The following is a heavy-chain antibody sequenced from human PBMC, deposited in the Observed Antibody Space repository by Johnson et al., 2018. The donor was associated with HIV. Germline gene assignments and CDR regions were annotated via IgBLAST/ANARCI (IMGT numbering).Heavy chain of an antibody. J-gene: IGHJ3*02. D-gene: IGHD3-22*01. CDR2: ISYDGSNK. Sequence: VQLVESGGGVVQPGRSLRLSCAASGFTFSSYAMHWVRQAPGKGLEWVAVISYDGSNKYYADFVKGRFTISRDNSKNTLYLQMNSLRAEDTDVYYCAKDMRSLAYYYDSSCYNAFDIWGQGTMVTVSS. CDR3: AKDMRSLAYYYDSSCYNAFDI. V-gene: IGHV3-30*04. CDR1: GFTFSSYA.